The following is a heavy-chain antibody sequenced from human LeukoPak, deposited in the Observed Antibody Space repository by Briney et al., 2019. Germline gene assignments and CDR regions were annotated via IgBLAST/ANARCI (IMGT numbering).Heavy chain of an antibody. J-gene: IGHJ4*02. CDR1: GFTFSSYA. Sequence: GGSLRLSCAASGFTFSSYARHWGRQAPGKGLEWVAVISYDGSNKYYAGSVKGRFTISRDNSKNTLYLQMNSLRAEDTAVYYCASHLFIPPVTTYSFDYWGQGTLVTVSS. V-gene: IGHV3-30*04. CDR2: ISYDGSNK. D-gene: IGHD4-17*01. CDR3: ASHLFIPPVTTYSFDY.